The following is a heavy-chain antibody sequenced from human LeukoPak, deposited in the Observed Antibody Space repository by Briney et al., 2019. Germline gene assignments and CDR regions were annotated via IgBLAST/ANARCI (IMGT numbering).Heavy chain of an antibody. CDR2: ISAYNGNT. CDR1: GYTFTSYG. D-gene: IGHD3-10*01. V-gene: IGHV1-18*01. CDR3: ARDSPVLLWFGDTFDY. J-gene: IGHJ4*02. Sequence: VASVKVSCKASGYTFTSYGISWVRQAPGQGLEWMGWISAYNGNTNYAQKLQGRVTMTTDTSTSTAYMELRSLRSDDTAVYYCARDSPVLLWFGDTFDYWGQGTLVTVSS.